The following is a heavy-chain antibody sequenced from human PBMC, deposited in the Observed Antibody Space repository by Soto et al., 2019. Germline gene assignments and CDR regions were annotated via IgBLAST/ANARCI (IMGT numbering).Heavy chain of an antibody. CDR1: GFTFSSYS. D-gene: IGHD6-19*01. CDR2: ISSSSSTI. Sequence: EVQLVESGGGLVQPGGSLRLSCAASGFTFSSYSMNWVRQAPGKGLESVSYISSSSSTIYYADSVKGRFTISRDNAMNSLYLEMNSMRDEDTAVYYCARGLRGYSSGWSGGQGTLVTVSS. V-gene: IGHV3-48*02. CDR3: ARGLRGYSSGWS. J-gene: IGHJ1*01.